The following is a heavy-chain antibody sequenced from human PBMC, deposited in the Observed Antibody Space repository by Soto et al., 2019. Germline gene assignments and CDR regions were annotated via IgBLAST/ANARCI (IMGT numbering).Heavy chain of an antibody. CDR2: LSSDGGRT. D-gene: IGHD6-6*01. CDR1: GFTFSSYA. V-gene: IGHV3-64*01. Sequence: EVQLVESGGGFVQPGGSLRLSCAASGFTFSSYAMHWVRQAPGQGLEYVSALSSDGGRTYYANSVKGRFTISRDNSKNTLYLQMGSLRAEDMAVYYCARAFVSARPPYYFDYWGQGTLVTVSS. J-gene: IGHJ4*02. CDR3: ARAFVSARPPYYFDY.